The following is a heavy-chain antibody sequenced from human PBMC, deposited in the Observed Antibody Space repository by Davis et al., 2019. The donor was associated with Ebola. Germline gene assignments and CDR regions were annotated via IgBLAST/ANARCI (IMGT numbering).Heavy chain of an antibody. V-gene: IGHV1-69*04. Sequence: SVKVSCKASGGTFSSYAISWVRQAPGQGLEWMGRIILILGIANYAQKFQGRVTITADKSTSTAYMELSSLRSEDTAVYYCARDGDLGHIVVVTAIPPLDYWGQGTLVTVSS. D-gene: IGHD2-21*02. CDR1: GGTFSSYA. J-gene: IGHJ4*02. CDR2: IILILGIA. CDR3: ARDGDLGHIVVVTAIPPLDY.